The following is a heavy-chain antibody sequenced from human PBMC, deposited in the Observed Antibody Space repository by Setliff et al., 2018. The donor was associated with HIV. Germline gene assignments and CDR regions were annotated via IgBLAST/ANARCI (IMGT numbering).Heavy chain of an antibody. J-gene: IGHJ4*02. V-gene: IGHV4-61*02. CDR1: GGSISSGSYY. Sequence: KASETLSLTCTVSGGSISSGSYYWSWIRQPAGKGLEWIGRIYTSGSTNYNPSLKSRVTISVDTSKNQFSLKLSSVTAADTAVYYCARRSGWYDYWGQGTLVTVSS. D-gene: IGHD6-19*01. CDR2: IYTSGST. CDR3: ARRSGWYDY.